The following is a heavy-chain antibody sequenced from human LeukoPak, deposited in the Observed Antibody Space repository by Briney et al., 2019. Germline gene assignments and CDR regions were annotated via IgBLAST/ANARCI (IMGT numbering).Heavy chain of an antibody. V-gene: IGHV4-38-2*02. CDR2: IYHSGST. Sequence: SETLSLTCTVSGYSISSGYYWGWIRQPPGKGLEWIGSIYHSGSTYYNPSLKSRVTISVDTSKNQFSLKLSSVTAADTAVYYCARGQSYYSYGYFPNAFDIWGQGTMVTVSS. J-gene: IGHJ3*02. CDR3: ARGQSYYSYGYFPNAFDI. D-gene: IGHD5-18*01. CDR1: GYSISSGYY.